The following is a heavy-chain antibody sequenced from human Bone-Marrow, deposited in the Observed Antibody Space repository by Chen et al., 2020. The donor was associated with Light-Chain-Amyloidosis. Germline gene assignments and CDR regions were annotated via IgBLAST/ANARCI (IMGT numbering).Heavy chain of an antibody. V-gene: IGHV3-30*01. CDR2: MSYDGNNK. D-gene: IGHD3-3*01. CDR3: VRDLSIVGVDGMDV. CDR1: GFIFSNYF. Sequence: QVHLVESGGGVVQPGRSLRLSCAASGFIFSNYFMHWVRQAPGKGLEWVAVMSYDGNNKYYADSVTGRFTISRDNSKNTLFLQMHSLRADDTAVYYCVRDLSIVGVDGMDVWGQGTTVIVSS. J-gene: IGHJ6*02.